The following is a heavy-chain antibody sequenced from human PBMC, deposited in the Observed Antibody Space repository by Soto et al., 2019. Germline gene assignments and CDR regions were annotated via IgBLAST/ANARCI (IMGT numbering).Heavy chain of an antibody. D-gene: IGHD3-3*01. J-gene: IGHJ6*03. CDR3: AKAGFVTIFGVVRPFYYLDV. CDR1: GFTFSSYA. CDR2: ISGSGGST. V-gene: IGHV3-23*01. Sequence: GGSLRLSCAASGFTFSSYAMSWVRQAPGKGLEWVSAISGSGGSTYYADSVKGRFTISRDNSKNTLYLQMNSLRAEDTAVYYCAKAGFVTIFGVVRPFYYLDVWGKGTTVTVSS.